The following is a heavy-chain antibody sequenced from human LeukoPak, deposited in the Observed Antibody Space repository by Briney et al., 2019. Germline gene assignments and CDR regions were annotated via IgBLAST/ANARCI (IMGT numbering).Heavy chain of an antibody. V-gene: IGHV4-38-2*02. J-gene: IGHJ6*03. CDR1: GYSISSGYY. CDR2: IYHSGST. Sequence: SETLSLTCTVSGYSISSGYYWAWIRQPPGKGLEWIGNIYHSGSTNYNPSLKSRVTISVDTSKNQFSLRLSSVTAADTAVYYCARVEEGYGSGRRENYYYYYMDVWGKGTTVTISS. CDR3: ARVEEGYGSGRRENYYYYYMDV. D-gene: IGHD3-10*01.